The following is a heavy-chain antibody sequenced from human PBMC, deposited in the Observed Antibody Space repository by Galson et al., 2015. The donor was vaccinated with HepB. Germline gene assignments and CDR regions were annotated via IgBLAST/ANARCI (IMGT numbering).Heavy chain of an antibody. CDR3: ARASLVYANDAFDI. Sequence: SLRLSCAASGFTFSSYSMNWVRQAPGKGLEWVSYISSSSSTIYYADSVKGRFTISRDNAKNSLYLQMNSLRDEDTAVYYCARASLVYANDAFDIWGQGTMVTVSS. J-gene: IGHJ3*02. V-gene: IGHV3-48*02. CDR1: GFTFSSYS. CDR2: ISSSSSTI. D-gene: IGHD2-8*01.